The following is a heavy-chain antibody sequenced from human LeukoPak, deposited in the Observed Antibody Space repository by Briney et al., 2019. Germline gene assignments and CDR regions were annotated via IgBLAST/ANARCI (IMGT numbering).Heavy chain of an antibody. J-gene: IGHJ4*02. CDR1: GFTFSSYD. CDR3: ARAVAGDYHFDY. CDR2: IGTAGDT. V-gene: IGHV3-13*01. D-gene: IGHD6-19*01. Sequence: GGSLRLSCAASGFTFSSYDMHWVRQTTEKSLEWVSGIGTAGDTYYPGSVKGRFTISRENAKNSLYLQMNSLRAEDTAVYYCARAVAGDYHFDYWGQGTLVTVSS.